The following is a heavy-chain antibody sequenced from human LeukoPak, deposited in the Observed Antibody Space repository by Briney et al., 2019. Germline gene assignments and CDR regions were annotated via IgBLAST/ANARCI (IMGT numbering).Heavy chain of an antibody. V-gene: IGHV4-59*12. J-gene: IGHJ4*02. D-gene: IGHD6-13*01. CDR1: GGSISSYY. CDR2: IYYSGST. Sequence: PSETLSLTCTVSGGSISSYYWSWIRQPPGKGLEWIGYIYYSGSTNYNPSLKSRVTISVDTSKNQFSLKLSSVTAADTAVYYCARGRRRFKTAAAYNDYWGQGTLVTVSS. CDR3: ARGRRRFKTAAAYNDY.